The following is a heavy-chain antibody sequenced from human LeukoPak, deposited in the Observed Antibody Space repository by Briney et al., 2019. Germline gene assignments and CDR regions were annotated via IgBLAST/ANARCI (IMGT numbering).Heavy chain of an antibody. Sequence: GGSLRLSCAASGFTFSNYWIHWVRQAPGKGLVWVSHIDSDGRSTNYADSVMGRFTISRDNAKNTLYLQMNSLRGEDTAVYYCARDNNYGMDVWGQGTTVTVSS. CDR1: GFTFSNYW. J-gene: IGHJ6*02. CDR2: IDSDGRST. CDR3: ARDNNYGMDV. V-gene: IGHV3-74*01.